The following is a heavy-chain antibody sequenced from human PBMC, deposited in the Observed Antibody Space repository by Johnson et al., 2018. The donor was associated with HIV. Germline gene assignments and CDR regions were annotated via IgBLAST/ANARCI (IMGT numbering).Heavy chain of an antibody. V-gene: IGHV3-30*02. Sequence: QVQLVESGGGVVQTGGSLRLSCAASGFTFSSYGIHWVRQAPGKGLEWVTFIQYDGSSKYSADSVKGRFIISRDISKKTVFLQMNSLRPEDTAVYYCAKETRDSRSAFDIWGQGTMVTVSS. CDR2: IQYDGSSK. D-gene: IGHD3-22*01. CDR3: AKETRDSRSAFDI. J-gene: IGHJ3*02. CDR1: GFTFSSYG.